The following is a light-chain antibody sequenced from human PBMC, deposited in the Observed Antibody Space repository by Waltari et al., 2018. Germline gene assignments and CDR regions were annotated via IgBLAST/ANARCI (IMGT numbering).Light chain of an antibody. J-gene: IGLJ2*01. CDR2: DVS. CDR1: SSDVGGFTK. CDR3: CSYAGSNVV. Sequence: QSALTQPRSVSGSPGQSVTIPCTGTSSDVGGFTKVSWYQQHPGKAPKLMIYDVSKLPSGVPDRFSGSRSGNTASLTISGLQAEDETDYYCCSYAGSNVVFGGGTKLTVL. V-gene: IGLV2-11*01.